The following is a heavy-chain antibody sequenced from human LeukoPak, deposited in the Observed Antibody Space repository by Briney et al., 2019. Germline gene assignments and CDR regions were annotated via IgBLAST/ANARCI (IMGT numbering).Heavy chain of an antibody. CDR2: IGTAGDT. J-gene: IGHJ3*02. CDR1: GFTFSSYD. Sequence: GGSLRLSCAASGFTFSSYDMHWARQATGKGLEWVSAIGTAGDTYYPGSVKGRFTISRENAKNSLYLQMNSLRAGDTAVYYCARPVRGEGAFDIWGQGTMVTVSS. V-gene: IGHV3-13*04. D-gene: IGHD3-10*01. CDR3: ARPVRGEGAFDI.